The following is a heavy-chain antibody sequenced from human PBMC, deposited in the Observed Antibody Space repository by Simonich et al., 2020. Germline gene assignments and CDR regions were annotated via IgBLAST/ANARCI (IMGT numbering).Heavy chain of an antibody. CDR1: GYSISSGYY. CDR2: SYHSGST. D-gene: IGHD6-13*01. J-gene: IGHJ6*02. CDR3: ARVGYSNYYYYGMDV. Sequence: QVQLQESGPGLVKPSETLSLTCAVSGYSISSGYYWGWIRQPPGKGLEWIGSSYHSGSTYYNPALKSRVTKSVDTSKNQFSLKLSSVTAADTAVYYCARVGYSNYYYYGMDVWGQGTTVTVSS. V-gene: IGHV4-38-2*01.